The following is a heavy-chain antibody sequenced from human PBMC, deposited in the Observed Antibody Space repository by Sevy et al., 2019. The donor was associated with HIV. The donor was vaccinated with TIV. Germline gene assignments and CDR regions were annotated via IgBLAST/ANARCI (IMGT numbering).Heavy chain of an antibody. Sequence: GGSLRLSCAASGFTFSHYGMHWVSQAPGKGLEWVAFVHFDGSNIYYADSMKGRFTISRDNSKNTLYLQMNSLRTEDTAVYYCAKNTAAAGTGGFDYWGQRTLVTVSS. V-gene: IGHV3-30*02. J-gene: IGHJ4*02. CDR3: AKNTAAAGTGGFDY. CDR2: VHFDGSNI. D-gene: IGHD6-13*01. CDR1: GFTFSHYG.